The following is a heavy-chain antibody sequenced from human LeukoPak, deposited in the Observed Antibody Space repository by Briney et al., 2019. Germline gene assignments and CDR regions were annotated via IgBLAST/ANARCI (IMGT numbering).Heavy chain of an antibody. J-gene: IGHJ5*02. Sequence: GRSQRLSCTASAFTFGDYTMSWVRQAQGKGLEWDSSISSSVDTIDYAGSVKGRSSTSRDNAKNSLYLQMSSLRAEDTAVYYCARSPTSVDPWGRGALATV. CDR2: ISSSVDTI. CDR1: AFTFGDYT. V-gene: IGHV3-48*03. CDR3: ARSPTSVDP.